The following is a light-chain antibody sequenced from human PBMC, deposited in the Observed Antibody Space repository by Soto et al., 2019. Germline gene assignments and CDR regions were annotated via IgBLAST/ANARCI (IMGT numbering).Light chain of an antibody. Sequence: DIQLTPSPSSVSASIGDRVTITCRARPIIGSWLAWYQQKPGRAPTLLLYAASSLQSGVPSRFSGSGSGPDFTLTITSLQAEDSATYYCQQANSFPFTFGPGTRVDIK. V-gene: IGKV1-12*02. CDR2: AAS. CDR3: QQANSFPFT. CDR1: PIIGSW. J-gene: IGKJ3*01.